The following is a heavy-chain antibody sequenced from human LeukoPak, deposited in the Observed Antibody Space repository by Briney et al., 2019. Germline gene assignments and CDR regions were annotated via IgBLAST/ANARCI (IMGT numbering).Heavy chain of an antibody. CDR3: ARAVWFGEFGVEYFDY. V-gene: IGHV1-69*04. Sequence: SVKVSCKASGGTFSSYAISWVRQAPGQGLEWMGRIIPILGIANYAQKFQGRVTITADKSTSTAYMELSSLRSEDTAVYYCARAVWFGEFGVEYFDYWGQGTLVTVSS. D-gene: IGHD3-10*01. CDR1: GGTFSSYA. CDR2: IIPILGIA. J-gene: IGHJ4*02.